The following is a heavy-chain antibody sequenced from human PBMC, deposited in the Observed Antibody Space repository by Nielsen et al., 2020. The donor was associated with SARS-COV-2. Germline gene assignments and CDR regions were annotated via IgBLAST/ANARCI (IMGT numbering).Heavy chain of an antibody. V-gene: IGHV1-69*13. CDR3: ARDLVAAASNWFDP. J-gene: IGHJ5*02. Sequence: SVKVSCKASGGTFSSYAISWVRQAPGQGLEWMGGIIPIFGTANYAQKFQGRVTITADESTSTAYMELSSLRSEDTAVYYCARDLVAAASNWFDPWGQGTLVTVSS. D-gene: IGHD6-13*01. CDR2: IIPIFGTA. CDR1: GGTFSSYA.